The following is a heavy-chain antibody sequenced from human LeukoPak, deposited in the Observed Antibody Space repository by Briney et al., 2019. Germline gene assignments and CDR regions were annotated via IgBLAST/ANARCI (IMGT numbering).Heavy chain of an antibody. Sequence: GGSLRLSCAASGFTFSSYAMHWVRQAPGKGLEWVAVISYDGSNKYYADSVKGRFTISRDNSKNTLYLQMNSLRAEDTAVYYCARDLGLYYYDSRGLFDYWGQGTLVTVSS. CDR1: GFTFSSYA. CDR2: ISYDGSNK. J-gene: IGHJ4*02. V-gene: IGHV3-30-3*01. CDR3: ARDLGLYYYDSRGLFDY. D-gene: IGHD3-22*01.